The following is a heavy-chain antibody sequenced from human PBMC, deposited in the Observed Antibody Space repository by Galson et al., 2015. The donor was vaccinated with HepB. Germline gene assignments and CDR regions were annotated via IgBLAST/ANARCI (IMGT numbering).Heavy chain of an antibody. J-gene: IGHJ3*02. V-gene: IGHV4-59*01. D-gene: IGHD1-26*01. Sequence: TLSLTCTVSGGSISSYYWSWIRQPPGKGLEWIGYIYYSGSTNYNPSLKSRVTISVDTSKNQFSLKLSSVTAADTGVYYCARVGVGATMGAFDIWGQGTMVTVSS. CDR2: IYYSGST. CDR3: ARVGVGATMGAFDI. CDR1: GGSISSYY.